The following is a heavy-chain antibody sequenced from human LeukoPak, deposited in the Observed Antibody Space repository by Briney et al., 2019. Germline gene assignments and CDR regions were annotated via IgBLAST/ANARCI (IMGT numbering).Heavy chain of an antibody. CDR1: GGSISSGGYY. J-gene: IGHJ4*02. D-gene: IGHD4-23*01. CDR2: IYHSGST. V-gene: IGHV4-30-2*01. CDR3: ARDRGYGGHFDY. Sequence: SETLSLTCTVSGGSISSGGYYWSWIRQPPGKGLEWIGYIYHSGSTYYNPSLKSRVTISVDTSKNQFSLKLSSVTAADTAVYYCARDRGYGGHFDYWGQGTLVTVSS.